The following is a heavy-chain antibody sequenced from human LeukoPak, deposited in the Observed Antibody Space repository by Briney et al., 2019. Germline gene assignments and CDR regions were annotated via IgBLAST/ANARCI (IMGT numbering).Heavy chain of an antibody. Sequence: GGSLRLSCAASGFTFSSYSMSWVRQAPGKGLEWVSSINSDSSYIYFADSVKGRFTISRDNAKNSLVLQMNSLRAEDTAVYYCARDGGGMVRGVFYYFDYWGQGTLVTVSS. CDR3: ARDGGGMVRGVFYYFDY. J-gene: IGHJ4*02. CDR1: GFTFSSYS. V-gene: IGHV3-21*01. CDR2: INSDSSYI. D-gene: IGHD3-10*01.